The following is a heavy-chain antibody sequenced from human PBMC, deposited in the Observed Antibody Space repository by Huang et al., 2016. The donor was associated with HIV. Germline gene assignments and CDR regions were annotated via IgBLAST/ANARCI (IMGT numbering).Heavy chain of an antibody. V-gene: IGHV4-34*01. J-gene: IGHJ3*02. D-gene: IGHD1-1*01. CDR3: ARERMMSWLDDHDAFDI. CDR1: GGSFSGYY. CDR2: INHSGST. Sequence: QVQLQQWGAGLLKPSETLSLTCAVYGGSFSGYYWSWIRQSPGKGLEWIGKINHSGSTNYNPSLKSRLTISGDTSKNQFSLKLSSVTAADTAVYYCARERMMSWLDDHDAFDIWGQGTMVTVSS.